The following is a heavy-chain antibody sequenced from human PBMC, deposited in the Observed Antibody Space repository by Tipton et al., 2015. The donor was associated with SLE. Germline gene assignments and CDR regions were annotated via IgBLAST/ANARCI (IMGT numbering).Heavy chain of an antibody. CDR2: IFYSGST. D-gene: IGHD7-27*01. CDR1: GRSIDTAY. CDR3: ARDEALGYFDS. J-gene: IGHJ4*02. Sequence: TLSLTCTVSGRSIDTAYWSWIRQPPGKGLEWIGYIFYSGSTDYNPSLKSRVTMSIDTSKSQSSLKLSSVTAADTAVYYCARDEALGYFDSWGLGTLVTVSS. V-gene: IGHV4-59*01.